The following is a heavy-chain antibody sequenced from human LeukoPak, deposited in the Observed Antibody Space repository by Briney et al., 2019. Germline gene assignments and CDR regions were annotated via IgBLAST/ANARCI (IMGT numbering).Heavy chain of an antibody. V-gene: IGHV3-21*01. D-gene: IGHD3-22*01. CDR2: ISSSSSYI. CDR1: GFTFSSYS. CDR3: ARDHSDYYDSSGYFFDY. Sequence: SGGSLRLSCAASGFTFSSYSMNWVRQAPGKGLEWVSSISSSSSYIYYADSVKGRFTISRDNAKNSLYLQMSSLRAEDTAVYYCARDHSDYYDSSGYFFDYWGQGTLVTVSS. J-gene: IGHJ4*02.